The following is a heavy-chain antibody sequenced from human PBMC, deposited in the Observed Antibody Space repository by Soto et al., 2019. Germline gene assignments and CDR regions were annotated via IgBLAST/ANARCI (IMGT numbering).Heavy chain of an antibody. D-gene: IGHD2-15*01. CDR2: IYYSGST. CDR3: ARTARTILNWFDP. Sequence: TSETLSLTCTVSGGSISSGGYYWSWIRQHPGKGLEWIGYIYYSGSTYYNPSLKSRVTISVDTSKNQFSLKLSSVTAADTAVYYCARTARTILNWFDPWGQGTLVTVSS. CDR1: GGSISSGGYY. V-gene: IGHV4-31*03. J-gene: IGHJ5*02.